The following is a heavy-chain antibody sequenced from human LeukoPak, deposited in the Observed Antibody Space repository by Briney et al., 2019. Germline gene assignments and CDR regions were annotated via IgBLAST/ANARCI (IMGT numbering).Heavy chain of an antibody. J-gene: IGHJ4*01. Sequence: GGSLRLSCAASGFTFGDYGMSWVRQAPGKGLECVSGINRKGDRTNYADSVKGRFTISRDNAKNSLYLQMNSLRAEDTALYYCVRSSTDADWGQGTLVTVSS. CDR3: VRSSTDAD. CDR2: INRKGDRT. V-gene: IGHV3-20*04. CDR1: GFTFGDYG. D-gene: IGHD4-17*01.